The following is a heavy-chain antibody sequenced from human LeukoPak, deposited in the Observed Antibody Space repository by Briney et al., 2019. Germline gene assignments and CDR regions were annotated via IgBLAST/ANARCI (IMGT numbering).Heavy chain of an antibody. CDR3: ARLGSGSNY. J-gene: IGHJ4*02. V-gene: IGHV6-1*01. CDR1: GDIVSSNSAA. CDR2: TYYRSKWYT. Sequence: SQTLSLICAISGDIVSSNSAAWIWIRQSPSRGLEWLGRTYYRSKWYTEYAVSVKSRITINPDTSKNQFSLQLSSVNPEDTAVYYCARLGSGSNYWGQGTLVTVSS. D-gene: IGHD3-10*01.